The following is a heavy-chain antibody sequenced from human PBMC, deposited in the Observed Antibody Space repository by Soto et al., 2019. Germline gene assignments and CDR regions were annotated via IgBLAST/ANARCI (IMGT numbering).Heavy chain of an antibody. CDR2: IQSGGTT. D-gene: IGHD2-15*01. V-gene: IGHV3-66*01. Sequence: EVQLVESGGGLVQPGGSVRLSCAASGFTVSSKYMTWVRQAPGKGLEWVSLIQSGGTTYYADSVKGRFTISRDTSENTLHLQMDSLRVEDTAVYYCARDDVLCDGGRCYGIPLDVWGKATTVTVSS. CDR3: ARDDVLCDGGRCYGIPLDV. CDR1: GFTVSSKY. J-gene: IGHJ6*04.